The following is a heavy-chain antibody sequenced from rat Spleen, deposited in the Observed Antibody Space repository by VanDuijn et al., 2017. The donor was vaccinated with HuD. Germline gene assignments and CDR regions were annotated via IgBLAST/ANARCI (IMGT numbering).Heavy chain of an antibody. J-gene: IGHJ3*01. CDR1: GFNFNDYW. D-gene: IGHD1-1*01. V-gene: IGHV4-2*01. CDR2: INKDGSIK. Sequence: EVKLVESGGGLVQPGRSLKLSCAAAGFNFNDYWMGWVRQAPGKGLEWIGEINKDGSIKKYNPSLKDKLTISRDNAQNILYLEMSKLGSEDTAIYYCARGGSRVEAYWGQGTLVTVSS. CDR3: ARGGSRVEAY.